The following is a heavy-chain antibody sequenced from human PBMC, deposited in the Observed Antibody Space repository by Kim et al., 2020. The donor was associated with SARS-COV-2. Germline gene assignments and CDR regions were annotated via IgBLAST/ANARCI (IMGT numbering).Heavy chain of an antibody. D-gene: IGHD3-10*01. CDR1: GFTFDVYA. CDR2: ISWNSGSI. Sequence: GGSLRLSCAASGFTFDVYAMHWVRPAPGKGLEWVSGISWNSGSIGYADSVKGRFTISRDTAKNSLYLQMNSLRAEDTALYYCANGFGYWGQGTLVTVSS. CDR3: ANGFGY. V-gene: IGHV3-9*01. J-gene: IGHJ4*02.